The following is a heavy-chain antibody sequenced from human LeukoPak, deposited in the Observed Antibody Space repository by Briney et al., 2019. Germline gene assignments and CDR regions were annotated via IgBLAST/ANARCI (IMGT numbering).Heavy chain of an antibody. D-gene: IGHD4/OR15-4a*01. Sequence: GASVKVSCKASGYTFIDYYMHWVRQAPGQGLEWMGIINSSGGSTSYAQKFQGRVTMTRDTSTSTVYMELSSLRSEDTAVYYCARDLGAQTMVFFDPWGQGTLVTVSS. V-gene: IGHV1-46*01. CDR2: INSSGGST. CDR3: ARDLGAQTMVFFDP. CDR1: GYTFIDYY. J-gene: IGHJ5*02.